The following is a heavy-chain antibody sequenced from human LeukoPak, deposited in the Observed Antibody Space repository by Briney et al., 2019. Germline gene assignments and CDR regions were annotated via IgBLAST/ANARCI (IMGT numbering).Heavy chain of an antibody. V-gene: IGHV3-74*01. J-gene: IGHJ3*02. Sequence: PGGSLRLSCAASGFSLSSHWMHWVRQPPGKGLVWVSRVNIDGTSTHYADSVKGRFTISRDSATNTLSLQMNSLRVEDTAVYYCARTVTGSRNAYDIWGQGTMVIVSS. CDR1: GFSLSSHW. CDR2: VNIDGTST. D-gene: IGHD4-11*01. CDR3: ARTVTGSRNAYDI.